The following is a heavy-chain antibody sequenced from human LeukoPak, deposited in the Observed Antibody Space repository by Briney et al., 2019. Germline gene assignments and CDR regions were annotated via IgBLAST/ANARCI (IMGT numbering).Heavy chain of an antibody. Sequence: SETLSLTCTVSGGSISSSSYYWGWIRQPPEKGLEWNGNIYYSGTTYYNPSLNSRVTISVDTSKNQFSLKLTSVTAADTAVYYCARQGCSGGSCYLDYWGQGTLVSVSS. CDR1: GGSISSSSYY. CDR2: IYYSGTT. J-gene: IGHJ4*02. CDR3: ARQGCSGGSCYLDY. V-gene: IGHV4-39*01. D-gene: IGHD2-15*01.